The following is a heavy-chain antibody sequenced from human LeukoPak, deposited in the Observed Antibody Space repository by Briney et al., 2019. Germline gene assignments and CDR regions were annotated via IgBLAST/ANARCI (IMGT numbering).Heavy chain of an antibody. CDR1: GYTFTSYY. CDR2: INPSGGST. J-gene: IGHJ6*03. Sequence: ASVKVSCKASGYTFTSYYMHWVRQAPGQGLEWMGIINPSGGSTSYAQKFQGRVTMTRDTSTSTVYMELSSLRSEDTAVYYCARDAGDILTGYYTYYYYMDVWGKGTTVTISS. V-gene: IGHV1-46*01. D-gene: IGHD3-9*01. CDR3: ARDAGDILTGYYTYYYYMDV.